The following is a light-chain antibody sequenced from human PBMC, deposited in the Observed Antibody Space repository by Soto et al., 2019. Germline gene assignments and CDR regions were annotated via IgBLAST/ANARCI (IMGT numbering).Light chain of an antibody. V-gene: IGKV3-20*01. Sequence: EIVLTQSPGTLSLSPGEGTTLSCTASPLVKKDCLAWSQQKASQASRLLIYAASARATGIPDRFSGRESGTDFILTISRLETEDVAVFYCQQYAESTITFVQETRMEIK. CDR3: QQYAESTIT. CDR2: AAS. J-gene: IGKJ5*01. CDR1: PLVKKDC.